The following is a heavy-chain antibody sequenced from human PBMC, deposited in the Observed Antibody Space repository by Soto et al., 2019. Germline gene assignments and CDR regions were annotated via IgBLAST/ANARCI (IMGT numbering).Heavy chain of an antibody. CDR1: GYTFTSYG. D-gene: IGHD2-2*02. CDR3: ARRYCSSTSCYKEGNYYFDY. CDR2: ISAYNGNT. J-gene: IGHJ4*02. V-gene: IGHV1-18*01. Sequence: ASVKVSCKASGYTFTSYGITWMRQAPGQGLEWMGWISAYNGNTNYAQKLQGRVTMTTDTSTSTAYMELRSLRSDDTAVYYCARRYCSSTSCYKEGNYYFDYRGQG.